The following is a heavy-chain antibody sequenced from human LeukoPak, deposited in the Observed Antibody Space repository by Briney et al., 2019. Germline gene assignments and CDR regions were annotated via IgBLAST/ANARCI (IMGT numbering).Heavy chain of an antibody. J-gene: IGHJ4*02. CDR3: ARYQLPDY. CDR1: GASMTGYY. Sequence: PSETLSLTCTVSGASMTGYYWTWIRQPPGKGLEWIGYIYYSGSTSYNPSLKSRVTISLDKSKNQFSLKMTSVAAADTAVYYCARYQLPDYWGPGTLVTVSS. CDR2: IYYSGST. D-gene: IGHD2-2*01. V-gene: IGHV4-59*01.